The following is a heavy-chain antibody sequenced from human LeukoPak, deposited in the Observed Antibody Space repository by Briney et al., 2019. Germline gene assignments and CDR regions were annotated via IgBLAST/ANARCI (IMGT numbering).Heavy chain of an antibody. CDR3: ARWRPIDAFDI. CDR2: LSSTGNT. J-gene: IGHJ3*02. Sequence: GGSLRLSCAASGFTFSSYSMNWVRQAPGKGLEWVSLLSSTGNTSYADSVKGRFTISRHNSKNTLYLQVNSLRPEDTAMYYCARWRPIDAFDIWGQGTMVIVSS. D-gene: IGHD3-3*01. V-gene: IGHV3-53*04. CDR1: GFTFSSYS.